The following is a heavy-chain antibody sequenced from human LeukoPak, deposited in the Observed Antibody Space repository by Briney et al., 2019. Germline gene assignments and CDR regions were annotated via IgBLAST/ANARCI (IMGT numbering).Heavy chain of an antibody. D-gene: IGHD3-9*01. Sequence: PGGSLRLSCAASGFTFSSYWMSWVRQAPGKGLEWVAVISYDGSNKYYADSVKGRFTISRDNSKNTLYLQMNSLRAEDTAVYYCAKSAPLGDPGFYYYYMDVWGKGTTVTVSS. V-gene: IGHV3-30*18. CDR1: GFTFSSYW. CDR3: AKSAPLGDPGFYYYYMDV. CDR2: ISYDGSNK. J-gene: IGHJ6*03.